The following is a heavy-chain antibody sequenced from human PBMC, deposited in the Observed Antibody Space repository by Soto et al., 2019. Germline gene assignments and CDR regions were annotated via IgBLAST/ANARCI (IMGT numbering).Heavy chain of an antibody. J-gene: IGHJ6*02. D-gene: IGHD3-22*01. Sequence: PSEILSLTCAFSGGSVRNVYWSLIRQPPGKGLEWIGSISYGGRTHYNPSLKSRITISTDTSKNQFSLKLTSVTAADTAVYYCARGPYDSSGEVVGMDVWGQGTTVTVSS. CDR2: ISYGGRT. V-gene: IGHV4-59*02. CDR1: GGSVRNVY. CDR3: ARGPYDSSGEVVGMDV.